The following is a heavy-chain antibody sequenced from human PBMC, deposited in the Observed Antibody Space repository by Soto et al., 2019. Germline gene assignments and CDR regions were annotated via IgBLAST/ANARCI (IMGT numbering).Heavy chain of an antibody. Sequence: SETLSLTCSVSGGSTRWHHRVWIRQPPGKGLEWIGYIYYTGTTKYNPPLKSRVTISVDSSKNQFSLKLDSVTAAETAVYYCARLGGYYQAFDSWGQGTLVTVSS. CDR2: IYYTGTT. CDR1: GGSTRWHH. D-gene: IGHD3-22*01. CDR3: ARLGGYYQAFDS. J-gene: IGHJ4*02. V-gene: IGHV4-59*08.